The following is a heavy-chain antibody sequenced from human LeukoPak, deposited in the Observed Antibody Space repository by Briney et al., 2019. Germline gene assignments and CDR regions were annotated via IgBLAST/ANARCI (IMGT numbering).Heavy chain of an antibody. CDR1: GYSISSGYY. D-gene: IGHD4/OR15-4a*01. V-gene: IGHV4-38-2*02. J-gene: IGHJ5*02. Sequence: PSETLSLTCTVSGYSISSGYYWGWIRQPPGKGLEWIGSIYHSGSTYYNPSLKSRVTISVDTSKNQFSLKLSSVTAADTAVYYCASPQGWVLSGWFDPWGQGTLVTVSS. CDR3: ASPQGWVLSGWFDP. CDR2: IYHSGST.